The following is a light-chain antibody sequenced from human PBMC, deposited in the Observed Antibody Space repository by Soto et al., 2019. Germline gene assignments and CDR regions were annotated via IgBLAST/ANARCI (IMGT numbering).Light chain of an antibody. CDR3: QQYGGPTET. CDR2: SAS. CDR1: QSISDT. Sequence: EIVMTQSPATLSVSPGGRATLSCRASQSISDTLAWYQQKPGQAPRLLIYSASVRASGIPDRLTGSGSGTDFTLPISRLEPEDFAVYYCQQYGGPTETFGQGTKV. V-gene: IGKV3-20*01. J-gene: IGKJ1*01.